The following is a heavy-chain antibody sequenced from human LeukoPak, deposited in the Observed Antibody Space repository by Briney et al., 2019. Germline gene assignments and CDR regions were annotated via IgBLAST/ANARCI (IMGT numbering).Heavy chain of an antibody. CDR1: GYTFTSYD. CDR2: MNPNSGNT. V-gene: IGHV1-8*03. Sequence: GASVKVSCKASGYTFTSYDINWVRQATGQGLEWMGWMNPNSGNTGYAQKFRGRVTITRNTSISTAYMELSRLRSEDTAVYYCARVLGWFDPWGQGTLVTVSS. CDR3: ARVLGWFDP. J-gene: IGHJ5*02.